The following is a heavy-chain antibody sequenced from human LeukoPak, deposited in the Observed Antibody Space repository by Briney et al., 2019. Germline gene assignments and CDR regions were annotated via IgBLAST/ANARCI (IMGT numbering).Heavy chain of an antibody. CDR3: ARDFEASSHYYDSSPVFDP. D-gene: IGHD3-22*01. J-gene: IGHJ5*02. Sequence: GGSLRLSCAASGFTFSSYAMHWVRQAPGKGLEYVSAISSNGGSTYYANSVKGRFTISRDNSKNTLYLQMGSLRAEDMAVYYCARDFEASSHYYDSSPVFDPWGQGTLVTVSS. V-gene: IGHV3-64*01. CDR2: ISSNGGST. CDR1: GFTFSSYA.